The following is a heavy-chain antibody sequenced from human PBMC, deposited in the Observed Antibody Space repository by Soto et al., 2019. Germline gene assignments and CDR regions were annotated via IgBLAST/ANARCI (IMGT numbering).Heavy chain of an antibody. CDR1: GGCISSYY. CDR3: ERDYYDSSSYFGMEV. V-gene: IGHV4-59*01. CDR2: IYYSGGT. J-gene: IGHJ6*02. D-gene: IGHD3-22*01. Sequence: ETLSRSCTLAGGCISSYYWSWIRQPPGKGLEWIGYIYYSGGTNYNPSLKSRVTISVDTSKNQISLKLSHVTAADTAVYYCERDYYDSSSYFGMEVWGRGTTGTVSS.